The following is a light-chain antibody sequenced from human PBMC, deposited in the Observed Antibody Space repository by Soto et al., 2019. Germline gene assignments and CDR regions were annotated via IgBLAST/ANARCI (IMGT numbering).Light chain of an antibody. V-gene: IGKV1-12*01. CDR2: AAS. Sequence: DIQMTQSPSYVSASVGDRVTITCRASQVIGSWLAWYQQKPGKAPKLLIYAASSLHSGVPSSFSGSGSGTDLTLTINSLQPEDSATYYCQQANSFPWTFGQGTKVEIK. CDR3: QQANSFPWT. J-gene: IGKJ1*01. CDR1: QVIGSW.